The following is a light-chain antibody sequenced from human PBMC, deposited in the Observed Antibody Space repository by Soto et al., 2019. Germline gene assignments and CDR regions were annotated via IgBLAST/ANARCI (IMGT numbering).Light chain of an antibody. CDR2: AAS. CDR3: QKYNSAPWT. J-gene: IGKJ1*01. CDR1: QGIRNY. V-gene: IGKV1-27*01. Sequence: DIQMTPSPSSLSACVGDRVTITCGSSQGIRNYLALYQQKPGKAPKLLIYAASTLQSGVPSRFSGSGSGTDCTLTISSLQPEDVATYYCQKYNSAPWTFGQGTKVDIK.